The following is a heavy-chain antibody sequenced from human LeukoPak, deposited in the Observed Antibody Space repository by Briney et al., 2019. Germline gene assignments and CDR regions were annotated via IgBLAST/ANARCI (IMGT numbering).Heavy chain of an antibody. CDR2: IATAGVS. CDR1: GFTLSSYD. D-gene: IGHD6-19*01. V-gene: IGHV3-13*01. J-gene: IGHJ4*02. Sequence: GGSPRLSCAASGFTLSSYDMHWVRQVTGKGLEWVSAIATAGVSSYADSVKGRFIISRENAKNSLYLQMNSLRVGDTAVYYCVRGGYGTGWSYFDYWGQGTLVTVSS. CDR3: VRGGYGTGWSYFDY.